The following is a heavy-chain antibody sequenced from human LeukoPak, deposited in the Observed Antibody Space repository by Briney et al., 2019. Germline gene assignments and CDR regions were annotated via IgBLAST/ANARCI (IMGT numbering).Heavy chain of an antibody. CDR3: AKDSGLLWIGENYHYMDV. D-gene: IGHD3-10*01. CDR2: ISLGAST. CDR1: GFTFRSNG. Sequence: HPGGSLRLSCAASGFTFRSNGMSWVRQAPGKGVEWVSTISLGASTYYADSVRGRFTISRDNSKNTLYLQMQSLRAEDTATYYCAKDSGLLWIGENYHYMDVWGKGTTLTISS. V-gene: IGHV3-23*01. J-gene: IGHJ6*03.